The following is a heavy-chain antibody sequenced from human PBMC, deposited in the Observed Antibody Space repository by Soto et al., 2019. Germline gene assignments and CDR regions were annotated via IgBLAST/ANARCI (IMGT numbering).Heavy chain of an antibody. CDR3: ARQGYYGSGSYFSYYYYGMDV. CDR1: GGSISSSSYY. D-gene: IGHD3-10*01. CDR2: IYYSGST. V-gene: IGHV4-39*01. Sequence: SETLSLTCTVSGGSISSSSYYWGWIRQPPGKGLEWIGSIYYSGSTYYNPSLKSRVTISVDTSKNQFSLKLSSVTAADTAVYYCARQGYYGSGSYFSYYYYGMDVWGQGTTVTVLL. J-gene: IGHJ6*02.